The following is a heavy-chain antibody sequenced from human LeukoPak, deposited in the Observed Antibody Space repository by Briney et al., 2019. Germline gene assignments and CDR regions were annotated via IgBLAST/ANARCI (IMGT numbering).Heavy chain of an antibody. CDR3: AREVAAAGTDY. Sequence: ASAKVSCKASGYTFTSYYMHWVRQAPGQGLEWMGIINPSGGSTSYAQKFQGRVTMTRDTSTSTVYMELSSLRSEDTAVYYCAREVAAAGTDYWGQGTLVTVSS. D-gene: IGHD6-13*01. V-gene: IGHV1-46*01. CDR1: GYTFTSYY. J-gene: IGHJ4*02. CDR2: INPSGGST.